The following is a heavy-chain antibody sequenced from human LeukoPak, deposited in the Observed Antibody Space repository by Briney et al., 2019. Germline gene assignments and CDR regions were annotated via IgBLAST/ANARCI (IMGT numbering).Heavy chain of an antibody. Sequence: PSETLSLTXTVSGGSISSGSYYWSWIRQPAGKGLEWIGRIYTSGSTNYNPSLKSRVTISVVTSKNQFSLKLSSVTAADTAVYYCASSTMVVTPLSDHIDYWGQGTLVTVSS. CDR3: ASSTMVVTPLSDHIDY. D-gene: IGHD4-23*01. CDR1: GGSISSGSYY. J-gene: IGHJ4*02. V-gene: IGHV4-61*02. CDR2: IYTSGST.